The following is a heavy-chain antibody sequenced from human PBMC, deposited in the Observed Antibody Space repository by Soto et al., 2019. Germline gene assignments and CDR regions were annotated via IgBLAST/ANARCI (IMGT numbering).Heavy chain of an antibody. J-gene: IGHJ6*02. D-gene: IGHD2-2*01. CDR3: ARDSDCHSTSCFFPPHV. Sequence: LRLSCSASGFTFSDESMSWVRQVPGKGLEWVSGISGGGSYIFYADSVQGRFSISRDNPKNSLFLEMNSLRVEDTAVYYCARDSDCHSTSCFFPPHVWGQGTTVTV. V-gene: IGHV3-21*04. CDR2: ISGGGSYI. CDR1: GFTFSDES.